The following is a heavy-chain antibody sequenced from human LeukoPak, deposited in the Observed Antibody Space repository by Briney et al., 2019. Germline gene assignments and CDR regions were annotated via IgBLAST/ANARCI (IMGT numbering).Heavy chain of an antibody. D-gene: IGHD2-15*01. J-gene: IGHJ5*02. V-gene: IGHV4-59*12. CDR2: IYYSGTT. Sequence: SETLALTCTVSGGSISSYYWSWIRQPPGKGLEWIGYIYYSGTTNYTPSLKSRVTISVDTSKNQFSLNLISVTAADTAVYFCARGRGGGGSSNNWFDPWGQGTLVTVSS. CDR3: ARGRGGGGSSNNWFDP. CDR1: GGSISSYY.